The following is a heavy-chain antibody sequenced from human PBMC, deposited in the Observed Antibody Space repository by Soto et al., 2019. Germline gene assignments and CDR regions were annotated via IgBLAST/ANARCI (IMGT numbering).Heavy chain of an antibody. J-gene: IGHJ4*02. CDR1: GFTFSSYW. CDR2: IKQDGSEK. CDR3: ASYYYDSSDYYSRFDY. D-gene: IGHD3-22*01. Sequence: GGSLRLSCAASGFTFSSYWMSWVRQAPGKGLEWVANIKQDGSEKYYVDSVKGRFTISRDNAKNSLYLQMNSLRAEDTAVYYCASYYYDSSDYYSRFDYWGQGTLVTVSS. V-gene: IGHV3-7*03.